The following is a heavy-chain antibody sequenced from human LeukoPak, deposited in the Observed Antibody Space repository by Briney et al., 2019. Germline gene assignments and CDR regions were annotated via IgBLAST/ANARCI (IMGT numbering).Heavy chain of an antibody. D-gene: IGHD2-15*01. Sequence: GGSLRLSCAASGFTFSSYEMNWVRQAPGKGLEWVSYISSSGSTIYYADSVKGRFTISGDNAKNSLYLQMNSLRAEDTAVYYCARSEREVVAASDYWGQGTLVTVSS. J-gene: IGHJ4*02. CDR1: GFTFSSYE. CDR2: ISSSGSTI. CDR3: ARSEREVVAASDY. V-gene: IGHV3-48*03.